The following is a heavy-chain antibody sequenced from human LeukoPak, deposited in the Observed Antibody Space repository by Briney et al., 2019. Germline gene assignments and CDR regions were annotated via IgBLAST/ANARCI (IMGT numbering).Heavy chain of an antibody. V-gene: IGHV1-8*01. CDR1: GYTFTSYD. CDR2: MNPNSGNT. D-gene: IGHD3-16*02. J-gene: IGHJ4*02. Sequence: AASVKVSCKASGYTFTSYDINWVRQATGQGLEWMGWMNPNSGNTGYAQKFQGGVTMTRNTSISTAYMELSSLRSEDTAVYYCARAYYDYAWGSYRYFLDYWGQGTLVTVSS. CDR3: ARAYYDYAWGSYRYFLDY.